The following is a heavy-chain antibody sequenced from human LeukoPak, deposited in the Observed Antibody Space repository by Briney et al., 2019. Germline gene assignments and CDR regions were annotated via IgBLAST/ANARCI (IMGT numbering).Heavy chain of an antibody. CDR3: ASWPGGWYGEDS. D-gene: IGHD6-19*01. CDR1: GVTVSNNF. CDR2: IYGGGST. J-gene: IGHJ4*02. V-gene: IGHV3-53*01. Sequence: GGSLRLSCAASGVTVSNNFMSWVRQAPGKGLEWVSVIYGGGSTYYADSVKGRFTISRDTSKNTLYLQMNSLRAEDTAVYYCASWPGGWYGEDSWGQGTLVTVSS.